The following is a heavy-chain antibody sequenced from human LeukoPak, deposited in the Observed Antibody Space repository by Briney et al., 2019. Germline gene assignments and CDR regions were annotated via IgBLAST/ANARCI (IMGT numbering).Heavy chain of an antibody. CDR2: IRQDGSET. CDR3: HIPKTRGFDY. D-gene: IGHD2-2*02. CDR1: GFNFRSFW. Sequence: GGSLRLSCAASGFNFRSFWMSWIRQTPGKGLEWVANIRQDGSETYYVASVRGRFTISRDNANNSLYLHMSSLRAEDSAVYYCHIPKTRGFDYWGQGTLVTVSS. V-gene: IGHV3-7*01. J-gene: IGHJ4*02.